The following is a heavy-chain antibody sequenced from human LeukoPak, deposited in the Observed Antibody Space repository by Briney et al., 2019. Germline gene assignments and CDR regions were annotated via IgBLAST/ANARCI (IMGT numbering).Heavy chain of an antibody. D-gene: IGHD6-19*01. CDR2: INHSGST. J-gene: IGHJ4*02. V-gene: IGHV4-34*01. CDR3: ARDSSGWYRY. CDR1: GVSFSGYY. Sequence: KSSETLSLTCAVYGVSFSGYYWSWIRQPPGKGLEWIGEINHSGSTNYNPSLKSRVTISVDTSKNQFSLKLSSVTAADTAVYYCARDSSGWYRYWGQGTLVTVSS.